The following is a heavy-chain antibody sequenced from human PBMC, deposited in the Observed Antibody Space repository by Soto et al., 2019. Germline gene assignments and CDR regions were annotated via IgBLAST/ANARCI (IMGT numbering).Heavy chain of an antibody. CDR1: GFTFSSYA. CDR2: ISGGGSLT. J-gene: IGHJ1*01. Sequence: EVQLLESGGGLVQPGGSLRLSCAASGFTFSSYAMSWVRQAPGKGLEWVSMISGGGSLTYFADSVKGRLTISRDNSKNVLCLQMNNLNAEDTAVYYCAKNRWEAVPATGTNWGQGTLVTVSS. V-gene: IGHV3-23*01. CDR3: AKNRWEAVPATGTN. D-gene: IGHD6-13*01.